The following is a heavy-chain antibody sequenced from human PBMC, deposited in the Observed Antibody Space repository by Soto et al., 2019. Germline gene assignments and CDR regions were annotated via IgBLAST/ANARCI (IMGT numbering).Heavy chain of an antibody. CDR1: GGTFSSYA. V-gene: IGHV1-69*13. D-gene: IGHD6-13*01. CDR2: IIPIFGTA. Sequence: SVKVSCKASGGTFSSYAISWVRQAPGQGLEWMGGIIPIFGTANYAQKFQGRVTITADESTSTAYMELSSLRSEDTAMYYCAVERQQLTYYYYGMDVWGQGTTVTVSS. J-gene: IGHJ6*02. CDR3: AVERQQLTYYYYGMDV.